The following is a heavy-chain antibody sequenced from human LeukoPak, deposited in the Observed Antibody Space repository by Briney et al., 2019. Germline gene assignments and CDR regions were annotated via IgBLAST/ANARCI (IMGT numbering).Heavy chain of an antibody. V-gene: IGHV4-59*01. CDR3: ARAMSIAARLQTIFDY. CDR2: INYSGST. J-gene: IGHJ4*02. CDR1: SGSTSSYC. D-gene: IGHD6-6*01. Sequence: PSETLSLTCTVSSGSTSSYCWSWIRQPPGKGLEWIGYINYSGSTYNPSLKSRVTMPVDTSKDQFSLKLSSVTAADTAVYYCARAMSIAARLQTIFDYWGQGTLVTVSS.